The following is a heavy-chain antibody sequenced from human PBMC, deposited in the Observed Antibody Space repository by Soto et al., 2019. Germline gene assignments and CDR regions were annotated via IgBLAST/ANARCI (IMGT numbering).Heavy chain of an antibody. CDR1: GFTFSSYS. D-gene: IGHD6-13*01. CDR2: ISSSSSTI. CDR3: ARVEQQLGFDY. V-gene: IGHV3-48*04. J-gene: IGHJ4*02. Sequence: GESLKISCAASGFTFSSYSMNWVRQAPGKGLEWVSYISSSSSTIYYADSVKGRFTISRDNAKNSLYLQMNSLRAEDTAVYYCARVEQQLGFDYWGQGTLVTVS.